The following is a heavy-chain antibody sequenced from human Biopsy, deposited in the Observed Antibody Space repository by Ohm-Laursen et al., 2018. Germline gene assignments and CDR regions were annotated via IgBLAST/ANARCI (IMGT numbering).Heavy chain of an antibody. D-gene: IGHD3-16*01. CDR2: IHGSGRT. CDR1: EFNVDRNH. Sequence: SLRLSCSASEFNVDRNHMNWVRQAPGKGLEWVSMIHGSGRTDYADSVKGRFTVSRDNSKDTVYLQTNALRVDDTAVYYCAGAGGHSFWGQGALVTVSS. J-gene: IGHJ4*02. V-gene: IGHV3-66*01. CDR3: AGAGGHSF.